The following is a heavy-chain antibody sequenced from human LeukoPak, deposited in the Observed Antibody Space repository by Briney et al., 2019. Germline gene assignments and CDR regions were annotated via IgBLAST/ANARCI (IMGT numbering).Heavy chain of an antibody. Sequence: GGSLRLSCSAPGFTFSSYWMHWVRQAPGKGLVWVSRINSEGSSTTYADSVKGRFTISRDNAKNTLYLQMNSLRAEDTAVYYCASFPRLIDDYRSWYSGYWGQGTLVTVSS. CDR1: GFTFSSYW. CDR2: INSEGSST. CDR3: ASFPRLIDDYRSWYSGY. D-gene: IGHD6-13*01. V-gene: IGHV3-74*01. J-gene: IGHJ4*02.